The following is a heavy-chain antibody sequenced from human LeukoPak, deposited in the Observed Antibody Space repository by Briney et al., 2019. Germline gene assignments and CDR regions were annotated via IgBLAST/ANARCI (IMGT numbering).Heavy chain of an antibody. V-gene: IGHV1-2*02. D-gene: IGHD2-21*01. CDR2: LNGNNGDT. CDR1: GYSFTGQY. J-gene: IGHJ3*02. CDR3: ARDVARAFDI. Sequence: ASVKVSCKASGYSFTGQYMHWVRQAPGQGLEWMGWLNGNNGDTGFAQKFQGRVTVTMNTSISTAYMDVSRLTSDDTAVYYCARDVARAFDIWGQGTMVTVSS.